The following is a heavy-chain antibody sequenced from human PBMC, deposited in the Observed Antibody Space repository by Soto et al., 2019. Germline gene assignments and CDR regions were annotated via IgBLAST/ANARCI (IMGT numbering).Heavy chain of an antibody. V-gene: IGHV1-8*01. D-gene: IGHD1-1*01. CDR1: GYTFISYD. Sequence: ASVKVSCKASGYTFISYDINWVRQATGQGLEWMGWMNPNSGNTGYGQKFQGRVTMTRNTSISTAYMELSSLRSEDTAVYYCARGQDNAGSFDYWGQGTLVTVSS. J-gene: IGHJ4*02. CDR2: MNPNSGNT. CDR3: ARGQDNAGSFDY.